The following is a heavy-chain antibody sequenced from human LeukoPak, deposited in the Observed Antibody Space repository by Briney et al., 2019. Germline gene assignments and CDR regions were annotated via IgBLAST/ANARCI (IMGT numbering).Heavy chain of an antibody. CDR1: GITFSSHA. CDR2: ISGSGGHT. Sequence: GGSLRLSCAASGITFSSHAMSWVRQAPGKGLEWVSLISGSGGHTYYGDSVKGRFTISRDNSKNTLYLQMNSLRAEDTAVYYCARESYGSDYWGQGTLVTVSS. CDR3: ARESYGSDY. V-gene: IGHV3-23*01. J-gene: IGHJ4*02. D-gene: IGHD5-18*01.